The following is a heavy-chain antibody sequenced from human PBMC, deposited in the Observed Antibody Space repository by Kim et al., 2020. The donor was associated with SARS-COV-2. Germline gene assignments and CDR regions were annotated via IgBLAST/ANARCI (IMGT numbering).Heavy chain of an antibody. V-gene: IGHV3-30*18. CDR3: AKDRFHFGVAPYYYYYYGMDV. J-gene: IGHJ6*02. D-gene: IGHD3-3*01. Sequence: GGSLRLSCAASGFTFSSYGMHWVRQAPGKGLEWVAVISYDGSNKYYADSVKGRFTISRDNSKNTLYLQMNSLRAEDTAVYYCAKDRFHFGVAPYYYYYYGMDVWGQGTTVTVSS. CDR1: GFTFSSYG. CDR2: ISYDGSNK.